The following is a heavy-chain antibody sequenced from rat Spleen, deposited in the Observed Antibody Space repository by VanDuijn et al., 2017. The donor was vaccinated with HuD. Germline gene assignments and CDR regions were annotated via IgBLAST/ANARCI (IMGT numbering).Heavy chain of an antibody. J-gene: IGHJ2*01. CDR1: GFTFSSFA. V-gene: IGHV5-17*01. CDR2: ITSGGSNT. Sequence: EVQLVESDGGLVQPGRSLKLSCAASGFTFSSFAMAWVRQAPKKGLEWVATITSGGSNTYYPDSVKGRFTISRDNAKSTLYLQMDSLRSEDTANYYCTRDDYVLTDWGQGVMVTVSS. D-gene: IGHD1-7*01. CDR3: TRDDYVLTD.